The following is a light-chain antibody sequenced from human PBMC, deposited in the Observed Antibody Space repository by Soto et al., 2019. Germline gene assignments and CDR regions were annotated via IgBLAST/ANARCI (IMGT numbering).Light chain of an antibody. CDR3: QQYDSSRT. CDR2: GVS. V-gene: IGKV3-20*01. J-gene: IGKJ1*01. Sequence: EIVLTQSPGTLSLSPGEMATLSCRASQSISSSLLAWYQQKPGQAPRLLIYGVSSRATGIPDRFIGSGSGRDFTLTISRLEPEDFEVYYWQQYDSSRTFGQGTKV. CDR1: QSISSSL.